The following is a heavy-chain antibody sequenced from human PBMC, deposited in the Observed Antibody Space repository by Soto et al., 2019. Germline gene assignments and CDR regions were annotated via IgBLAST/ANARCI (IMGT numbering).Heavy chain of an antibody. CDR2: INPSGGST. J-gene: IGHJ6*02. V-gene: IGHV1-46*01. CDR3: ARDLFPDLCSSAGGMDV. CDR1: GYTFTSYY. Sequence: ASVKTCCKASGYTFTSYYMHWVRQAPGQGLEWMGIINPSGGSTSYAQKFQGRVTMTSDKSTSTVYMELSSMRSADTAVYYCARDLFPDLCSSAGGMDVWGQGTTVTVSS. D-gene: IGHD6-6*01.